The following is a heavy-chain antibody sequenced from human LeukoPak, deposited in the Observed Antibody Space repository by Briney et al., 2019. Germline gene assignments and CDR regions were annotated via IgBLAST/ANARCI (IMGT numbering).Heavy chain of an antibody. Sequence: VASVKVSCKASGGTFSSNAISWVRQAPGQGLEWMGGIIPIFGTANYAQKFQGRVTITVDESTSTAYMELSSLGSEDTAVYYCARDQPLGVTTPYYYYMDVWGKGTTVTVSS. CDR2: IIPIFGTA. CDR1: GGTFSSNA. CDR3: ARDQPLGVTTPYYYYMDV. V-gene: IGHV1-69*13. D-gene: IGHD4-11*01. J-gene: IGHJ6*03.